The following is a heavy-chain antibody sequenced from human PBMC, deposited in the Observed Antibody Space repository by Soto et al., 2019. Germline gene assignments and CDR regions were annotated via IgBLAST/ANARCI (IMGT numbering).Heavy chain of an antibody. Sequence: PSETLSLTCAVSGGSISSGGYSWSWIRQPPGKGLEWIGYIYHSGSTYYNPSLKSRVTILVDRSKNQFSLKLSSVTAADTAVYYCARDRERGYSYGYFDYWGQGTLVTVS. CDR2: IYHSGST. D-gene: IGHD5-18*01. CDR1: GGSISSGGYS. J-gene: IGHJ4*02. CDR3: ARDRERGYSYGYFDY. V-gene: IGHV4-30-2*01.